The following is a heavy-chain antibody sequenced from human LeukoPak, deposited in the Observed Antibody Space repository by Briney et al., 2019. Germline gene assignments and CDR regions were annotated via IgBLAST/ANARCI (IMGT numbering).Heavy chain of an antibody. V-gene: IGHV1-2*02. CDR1: VYTFTDYY. Sequence: ASVTVSCKTSVYTFTDYYIHWVRQAPGQGLEWMGWINPNSGETNSAQRFQGRVTMTGDTSISTAYMELRRVTSDDTAVYYCARDRDYSNTERGFDYWGQGTLVTVSS. CDR3: ARDRDYSNTERGFDY. CDR2: INPNSGET. J-gene: IGHJ4*02. D-gene: IGHD4-11*01.